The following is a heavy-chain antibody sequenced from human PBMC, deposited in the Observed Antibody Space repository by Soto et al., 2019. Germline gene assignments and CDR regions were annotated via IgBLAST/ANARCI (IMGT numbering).Heavy chain of an antibody. D-gene: IGHD1-26*01. Sequence: QVQLVESGGGVVQPGRSLGLSCAASGFTFSSYAMHWVRQAPGKGLEWVAVISYDGSNKYYADSVKGRFTISRDNSKNTLYLQMNSLRAEDTAVYYCARDRGGSWYYYYGMDVWGQGTTVTVSS. J-gene: IGHJ6*02. CDR3: ARDRGGSWYYYYGMDV. CDR2: ISYDGSNK. V-gene: IGHV3-30-3*01. CDR1: GFTFSSYA.